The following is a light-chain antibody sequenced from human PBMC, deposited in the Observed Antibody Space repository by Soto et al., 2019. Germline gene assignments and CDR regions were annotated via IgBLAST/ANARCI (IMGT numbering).Light chain of an antibody. V-gene: IGLV2-23*01. CDR1: SSDVGSYNL. J-gene: IGLJ1*01. CDR2: EGS. Sequence: QSVLTQPASVSGSPGQSITISCTGTSSDVGSYNLVSWYQQHPGKAPKLMIYEGSKRPSVVSNRFSGSKSGNTASLTISGLQAEDEADYYCCSYAGSSTSLYVFGTGTKVTVL. CDR3: CSYAGSSTSLYV.